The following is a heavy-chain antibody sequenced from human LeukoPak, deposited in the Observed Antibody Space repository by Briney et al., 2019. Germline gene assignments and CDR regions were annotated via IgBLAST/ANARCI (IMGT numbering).Heavy chain of an antibody. J-gene: IGHJ3*02. Sequence: GGSLRLSCVASGFTFSRYGMHWVRQAPGKGLEWVAIIWYDGSNKYYADSVKGRFTISRDTSKNTLYLQMDSLRAEDTAVYYCASGDTTGYSGDAFNIWGQGTMVSVSS. CDR3: ASGDTTGYSGDAFNI. D-gene: IGHD3-22*01. CDR2: IWYDGSNK. V-gene: IGHV3-33*03. CDR1: GFTFSRYG.